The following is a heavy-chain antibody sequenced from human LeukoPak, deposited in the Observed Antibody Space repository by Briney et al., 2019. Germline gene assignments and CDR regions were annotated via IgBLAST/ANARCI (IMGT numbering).Heavy chain of an antibody. V-gene: IGHV3-11*04. Sequence: GGSLRLSCVASGFTFSDYYMSWIRQAPGKGLEWVSYMSSTGDTIYYADSVKGRFTISRDNAKNSLYLQMNSLRAEDTAVYYCARGQDYYDSSGYYMIVYWGQGTLVTVSS. CDR3: ARGQDYYDSSGYYMIVY. CDR2: MSSTGDTI. CDR1: GFTFSDYY. D-gene: IGHD3-22*01. J-gene: IGHJ4*02.